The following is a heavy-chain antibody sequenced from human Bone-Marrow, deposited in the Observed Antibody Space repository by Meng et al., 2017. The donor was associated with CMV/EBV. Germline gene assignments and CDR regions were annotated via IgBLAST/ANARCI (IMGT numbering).Heavy chain of an antibody. D-gene: IGHD3-3*01. J-gene: IGHJ4*02. V-gene: IGHV4-34*01. CDR2: INHRGGT. CDR1: GGSFSGYY. CDR3: ARTGSRYYDFWSGYSHFDY. Sequence: GSLRLSCVVYGGSFSGYYWSWIRQPPGKGLEWIGEINHRGGTNYNSSLKSRVIISVDTSKNQFSLKLSSVTAADTATYYCARTGSRYYDFWSGYSHFDYWRQGTLLSVSS.